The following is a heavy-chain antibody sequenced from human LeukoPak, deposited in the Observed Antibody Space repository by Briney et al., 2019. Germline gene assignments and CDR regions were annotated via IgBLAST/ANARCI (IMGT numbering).Heavy chain of an antibody. V-gene: IGHV3-30-3*01. Sequence: GGSLRLSCAASGFTFSSYAMHWVRQAPGKGLEWVAVISYDGSNKYYADSVKGRFTISRDNSKNTLYLQMNSLRAEDTAVYYCALRSSRLGELSQDYYFDYWGQGTLVTVSS. CDR3: ALRSSRLGELSQDYYFDY. J-gene: IGHJ4*02. CDR2: ISYDGSNK. D-gene: IGHD3-16*02. CDR1: GFTFSSYA.